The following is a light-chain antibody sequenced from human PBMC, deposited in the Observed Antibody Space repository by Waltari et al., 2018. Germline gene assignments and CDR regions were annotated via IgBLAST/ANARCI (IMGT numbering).Light chain of an antibody. CDR1: NSDVGGYNY. CDR3: SSYTSSGTLRI. Sequence: QSVLTQPASVSGSPGQSITISCTGTNSDVGGYNYVSWYQQYPGKAPRRMIYDVTKRPSGVSNRFSGSKSGNTASLTISGLQAEDEADYYCSSYTSSGTLRIFGGGTKVTAL. V-gene: IGLV2-14*01. CDR2: DVT. J-gene: IGLJ2*01.